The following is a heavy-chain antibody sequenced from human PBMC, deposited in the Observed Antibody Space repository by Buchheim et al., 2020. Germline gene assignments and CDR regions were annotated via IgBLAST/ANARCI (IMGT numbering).Heavy chain of an antibody. CDR2: IDSDGSST. J-gene: IGHJ6*02. V-gene: IGHV3-74*01. D-gene: IGHD2-2*01. CDR3: ARLPVYCSSSSCGMDV. CDR1: GFTLSSYW. Sequence: EVQLVESGGGLVQPGGSLRLSCAASGFTLSSYWMHWVRQAPGKGLVWVSRIDSDGSSTSHADSVKGRFTIPRDNAKTTLYLQMNSLRAEDTAIYYCARLPVYCSSSSCGMDVWGQGTT.